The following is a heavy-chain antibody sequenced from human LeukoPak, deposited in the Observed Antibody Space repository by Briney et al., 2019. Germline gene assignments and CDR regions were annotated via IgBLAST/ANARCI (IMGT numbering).Heavy chain of an antibody. CDR2: ISSSSSAI. Sequence: GGSLRLSCAASGFTFSTYSMNWVRQAPGKGLEWVSYISSSSSAIYYADSVKGRFTISRDNAKNSLFLQMNSLRDDDTAVYYCARSSYSSSSSVWGQGTMVTVSS. CDR1: GFTFSTYS. CDR3: ARSSYSSSSSV. D-gene: IGHD6-6*01. V-gene: IGHV3-48*02. J-gene: IGHJ3*01.